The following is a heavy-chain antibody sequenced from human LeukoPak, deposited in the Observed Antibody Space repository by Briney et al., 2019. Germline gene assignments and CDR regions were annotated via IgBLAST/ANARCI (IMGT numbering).Heavy chain of an antibody. CDR1: GFTFSSNW. Sequence: GESLRLSCVVSGFTFSSNWMSWVRQAPGKGLELVASIRPDGTEKYYIDSVKSRFIISRDNAKNSLYLQMNSLRAEDTALYYCAKVLGSESTYDYWGQGNLVTVSS. CDR2: IRPDGTEK. CDR3: AKVLGSESTYDY. D-gene: IGHD2-21*01. V-gene: IGHV3-7*01. J-gene: IGHJ4*02.